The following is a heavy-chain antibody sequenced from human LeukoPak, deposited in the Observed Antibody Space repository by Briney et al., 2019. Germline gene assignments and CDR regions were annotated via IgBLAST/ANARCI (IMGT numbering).Heavy chain of an antibody. D-gene: IGHD3-22*01. CDR3: ARGSPYYYDSSGYYY. Sequence: SETLSLTCAVYGGSFSGYYWSWIRQPPGKGLEWTGEINHSGSTNYNPSLKSRVTISVDTSKNQFSLKLSSVTAADTAVYYCARGSPYYYDSSGYYYWGQGTLVTVSS. CDR1: GGSFSGYY. J-gene: IGHJ4*02. CDR2: INHSGST. V-gene: IGHV4-34*01.